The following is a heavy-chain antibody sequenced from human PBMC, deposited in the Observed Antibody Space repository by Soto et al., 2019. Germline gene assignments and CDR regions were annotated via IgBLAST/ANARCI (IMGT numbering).Heavy chain of an antibody. CDR3: ARGQDVLLWFGELFTRHYDYGMDV. CDR1: GGSFSGYY. D-gene: IGHD3-10*01. Sequence: PSETLSLTCAVYGGSFSGYYWSWIRQPPGKGLEWIGEINHSGSTNYNPSLKSRVTISVDTSKSQFSLKLSSVTAADTAVYYCARGQDVLLWFGELFTRHYDYGMDVWGQGTTVTVS. J-gene: IGHJ6*02. V-gene: IGHV4-34*01. CDR2: INHSGST.